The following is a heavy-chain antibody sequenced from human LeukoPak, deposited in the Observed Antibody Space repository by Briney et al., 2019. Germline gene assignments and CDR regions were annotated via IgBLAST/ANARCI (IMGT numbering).Heavy chain of an antibody. CDR3: AREWAIVALDY. D-gene: IGHD5-12*01. Sequence: PGGALRLSCAASGFTFSSYSMNWVRQAPGKGREWVSYISGSSSTIYYADSVKGRFTISRDNAKNSLYLQMNSLRAEDTAVYYCAREWAIVALDYWGQGTLVTVSS. CDR1: GFTFSSYS. CDR2: ISGSSSTI. J-gene: IGHJ4*02. V-gene: IGHV3-48*01.